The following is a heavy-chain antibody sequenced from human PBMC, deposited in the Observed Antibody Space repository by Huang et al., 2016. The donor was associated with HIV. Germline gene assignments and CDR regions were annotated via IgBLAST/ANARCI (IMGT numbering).Heavy chain of an antibody. CDR2: RHHRGSV. J-gene: IGHJ4*02. Sequence: QVRLEQWGPNLLKPSDTLSLKCAVYGDSFSDYFWTCIRQSPVKGLECIGERHHRGSVTHNPSLRSRVSMAVDPSKNQIYLNLTSVSAADSAVYFCARPKMTAIPSDSSWSFFDFWGRGTPVTVSS. V-gene: IGHV4-34*01. D-gene: IGHD3-3*01. CDR3: ARPKMTAIPSDSSWSFFDF. CDR1: GDSFSDYF.